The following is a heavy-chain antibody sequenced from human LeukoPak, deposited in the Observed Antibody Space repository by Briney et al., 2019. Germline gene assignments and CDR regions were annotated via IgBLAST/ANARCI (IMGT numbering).Heavy chain of an antibody. Sequence: GGSLRLSCAASGFTFDDYGMSWVRQAPGKGLEWVSGINWNGGSTGYADSVKGRFTISRDNSKNTLYLQMNSLRAEDTAVYYCAKAHPAHYDYVWGSSSGYYYYMDVWGKGTTVTISS. J-gene: IGHJ6*03. CDR2: INWNGGST. CDR3: AKAHPAHYDYVWGSSSGYYYYMDV. CDR1: GFTFDDYG. D-gene: IGHD3-16*01. V-gene: IGHV3-20*04.